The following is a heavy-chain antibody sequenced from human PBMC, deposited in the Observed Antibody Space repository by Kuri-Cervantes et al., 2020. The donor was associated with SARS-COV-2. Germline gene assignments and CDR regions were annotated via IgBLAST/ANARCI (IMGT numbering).Heavy chain of an antibody. CDR3: ARITLYGDYFDY. D-gene: IGHD4-17*01. CDR2: IKQDGSGQ. J-gene: IGHJ4*02. CDR1: GFTFSSYW. Sequence: GESLKISCAASGFTFSSYWMNWVRQAPGKGLEWVASIKQDGSGQYYVDSVKGRFTISRDNAKNSLYLQMNSLRAEDTALYYCARITLYGDYFDYWGQGTLVTVSS. V-gene: IGHV3-7*05.